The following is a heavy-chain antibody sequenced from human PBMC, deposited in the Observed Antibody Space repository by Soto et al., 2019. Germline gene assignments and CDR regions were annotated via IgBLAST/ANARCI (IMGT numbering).Heavy chain of an antibody. CDR2: IYYSGST. D-gene: IGHD3-10*01. J-gene: IGHJ4*02. Sequence: SETLSLTCTVSGGSISSSSYYWGWIRQPPGKGLEWIGSIYYSGSTYYNPSLKSRVTISVDTSKNQFSLKLSSVTAADTAVYYCARGTFDYWGQGTLVTVSS. V-gene: IGHV4-39*01. CDR1: GGSISSSSYY. CDR3: ARGTFDY.